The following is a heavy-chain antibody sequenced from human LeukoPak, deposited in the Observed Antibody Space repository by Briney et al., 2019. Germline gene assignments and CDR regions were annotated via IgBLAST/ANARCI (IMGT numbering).Heavy chain of an antibody. CDR2: IFYSGST. V-gene: IGHV4-31*03. CDR3: ARGVGYCSGGTCYSYYYGMDV. D-gene: IGHD2-15*01. CDR1: GGSISSSGNY. Sequence: SGTLSLTCTVSGGSISSSGNYWGWIPQHPGKGLEWIVYIFYSGSTNYNPSLKSRLSISVDTDENQFSLRLRSVTAADTAVYYCARGVGYCSGGTCYSYYYGMDVWGQGTTVTVSS. J-gene: IGHJ6*02.